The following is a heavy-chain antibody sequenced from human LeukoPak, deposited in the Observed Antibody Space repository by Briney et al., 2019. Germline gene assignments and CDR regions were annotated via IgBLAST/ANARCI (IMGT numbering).Heavy chain of an antibody. D-gene: IGHD3-3*01. V-gene: IGHV3-21*01. Sequence: GGSLRLSCAASGFTFSSYSMNWVRQAPGKGLEWVSSISSSSSYIYYADSVKGRFTISRDNAKNSLYLQMNSLRAEDTAVYYCAGPTYDFWSGVGYMDVWGKGTTVTVSS. CDR1: GFTFSSYS. J-gene: IGHJ6*03. CDR3: AGPTYDFWSGVGYMDV. CDR2: ISSSSSYI.